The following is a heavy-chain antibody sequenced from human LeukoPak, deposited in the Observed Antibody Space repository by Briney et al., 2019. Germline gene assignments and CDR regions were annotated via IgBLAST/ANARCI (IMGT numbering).Heavy chain of an antibody. CDR2: ISYDGSNK. J-gene: IGHJ6*02. CDR1: GFTFSTYW. CDR3: AKDFMDV. Sequence: GGSLRLSCASSGFTFSTYWMSWVRQAPGKGLEWVAVISYDGSNKYYADSVKGRFTISRDNSKNTLYLQMNSLRAEDTAVYYCAKDFMDVWGQGTTVTVSS. V-gene: IGHV3-30*18.